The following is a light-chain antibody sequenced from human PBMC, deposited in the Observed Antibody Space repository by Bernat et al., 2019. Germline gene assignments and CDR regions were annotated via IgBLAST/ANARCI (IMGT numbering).Light chain of an antibody. Sequence: EIVLTQSPATLSLSPGERATLSCRASQSVSSYLAWYQQKPGQAPRLLIYDASNRATGIPARFSGSGSGTDFTLTISSLEPEDFAVYYCPQRSNLFGGGTKVEIK. CDR1: QSVSSY. J-gene: IGKJ4*01. CDR3: PQRSNL. CDR2: DAS. V-gene: IGKV3-11*01.